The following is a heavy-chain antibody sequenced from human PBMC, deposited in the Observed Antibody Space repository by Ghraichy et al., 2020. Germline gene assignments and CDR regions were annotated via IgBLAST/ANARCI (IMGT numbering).Heavy chain of an antibody. CDR2: IYHSGST. D-gene: IGHD6-19*01. Sequence: SETLSLTCTVSGVSISSYYWSWIRQPPGKGLEWIGNIYHSGSTNYNPSLKSRVTMSIDTSKNQFSLNLTSVTAADTAIYYCVKNFKTSPYSSGWSFDYWGQGTLVTVSS. J-gene: IGHJ4*02. CDR3: VKNFKTSPYSSGWSFDY. V-gene: IGHV4-59*01. CDR1: GVSISSYY.